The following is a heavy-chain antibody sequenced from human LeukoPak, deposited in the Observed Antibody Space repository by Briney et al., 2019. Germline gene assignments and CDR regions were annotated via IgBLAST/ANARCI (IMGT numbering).Heavy chain of an antibody. J-gene: IGHJ4*02. CDR3: ARGKDDYVWGSYRPFDY. CDR2: ISSSSSYI. D-gene: IGHD3-16*02. CDR1: GFTFSSYS. V-gene: IGHV3-21*01. Sequence: GGSLRLSCAASGFTFSSYSINWVRQAPGEGLEWVSSISSSSSYIYYADSVKGRFTISRDNAKNSLYLQTNSLRAEDTAVYYCARGKDDYVWGSYRPFDYWGRGTLVTVSS.